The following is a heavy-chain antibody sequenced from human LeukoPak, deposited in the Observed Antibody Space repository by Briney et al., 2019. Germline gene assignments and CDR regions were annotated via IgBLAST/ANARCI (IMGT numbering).Heavy chain of an antibody. CDR1: GYTFTSYY. Sequence: ASVKGSCKASGYTFTSYYMHSVRQAPGQGLEWMGIINPSGGSTSYAQKFQGRVTMTRDTSTSKVYMELSSLRSEDTAVYYCARDLEAVAGTGVFDYWGQGTLVTVSS. CDR2: INPSGGST. CDR3: ARDLEAVAGTGVFDY. J-gene: IGHJ4*02. D-gene: IGHD6-19*01. V-gene: IGHV1-46*01.